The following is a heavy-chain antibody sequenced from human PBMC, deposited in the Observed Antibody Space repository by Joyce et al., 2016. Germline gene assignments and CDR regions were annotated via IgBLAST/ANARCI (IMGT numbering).Heavy chain of an antibody. CDR1: GASATSGRFY. CDR3: ARSTGGSYLFGMDV. V-gene: IGHV4-61*02. J-gene: IGHJ6*02. Sequence: QVQLQESGPGLVKPSQTLTLTCTVSGASATSGRFYWRWIRQPAGKGLEWIGRIYTTGSTNYKSSLKSRVTMALDTSKNQVSLKLNSVTAADTAVYYCARSTGGSYLFGMDVWGQGTTVTVSS. D-gene: IGHD1-26*01. CDR2: IYTTGST.